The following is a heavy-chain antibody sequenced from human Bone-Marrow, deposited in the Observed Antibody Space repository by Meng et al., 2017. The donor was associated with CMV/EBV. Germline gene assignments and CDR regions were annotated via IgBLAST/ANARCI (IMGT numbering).Heavy chain of an antibody. D-gene: IGHD3-3*01. J-gene: IGHJ6*02. CDR1: GGSFSGYY. Sequence: SEPLSLTCAVYGGSFSGYYRSWIRQPPGKGLEWIGEINHSGSTNYNPSLKSRVTISVDTSKNQFSLKLSSVTAADTAVYYCARQRGRGGFLKPVRGMDVWGQGTTVTVSS. CDR3: ARQRGRGGFLKPVRGMDV. CDR2: INHSGST. V-gene: IGHV4-34*01.